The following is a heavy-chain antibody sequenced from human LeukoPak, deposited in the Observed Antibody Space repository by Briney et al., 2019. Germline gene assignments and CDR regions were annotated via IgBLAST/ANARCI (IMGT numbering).Heavy chain of an antibody. CDR2: INRSGST. CDR1: GVSFSNYY. D-gene: IGHD4-11*01. V-gene: IGHV4-34*01. CDR3: ARSGLTTVWYLD. Sequence: SETLSLTCGVSGVSFSNYYWSWIRQPPGKGLEGIREINRSGSTNDNPSLKSRVTISVDTPKNQFSLKLSSVTAADTGVYFCARSGLTTVWYLDWGQGTRVTVSS. J-gene: IGHJ4*02.